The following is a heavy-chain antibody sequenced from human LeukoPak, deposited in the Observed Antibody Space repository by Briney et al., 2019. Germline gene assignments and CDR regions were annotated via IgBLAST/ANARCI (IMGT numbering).Heavy chain of an antibody. V-gene: IGHV3-48*04. CDR1: GFTLSDYS. D-gene: IGHD2-8*01. CDR3: ARDGEKWVIGWFDQ. J-gene: IGHJ5*02. Sequence: GGSLRLSCVASGFTLSDYSFNWVRQAPGRGLEWVAYISSASNSISYGDTMKGRVTISRDNAKSSVYLQMNSLRAEDTAVYYCARDGEKWVIGWFDQWGQGTPVTVSS. CDR2: ISSASNSI.